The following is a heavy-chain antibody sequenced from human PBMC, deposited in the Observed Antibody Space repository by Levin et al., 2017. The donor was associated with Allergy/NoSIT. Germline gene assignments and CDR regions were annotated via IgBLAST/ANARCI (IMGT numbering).Heavy chain of an antibody. D-gene: IGHD6-19*01. CDR3: ASGADSSGWSPFDY. CDR2: ISYDGSNK. J-gene: IGHJ4*02. CDR1: GFIFSSYA. V-gene: IGHV3-30-3*01. Sequence: HPGGSLRLSCAASGFIFSSYAMHWVRQAPGKGLEWVAVISYDGSNKYYADSVKGRFTISRDNSKNTLYLQMNSLRAEDTAVYYCASGADSSGWSPFDYWGQGTLVTVSS.